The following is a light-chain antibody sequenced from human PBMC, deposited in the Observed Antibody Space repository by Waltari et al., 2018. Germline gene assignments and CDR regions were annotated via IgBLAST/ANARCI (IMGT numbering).Light chain of an antibody. V-gene: IGKV3-11*01. Sequence: DTVLTQSPDTLSLSPGERATLSCRASQSVSNYLAWYQQKPGHATRILIYGASNRATVIPAMFSGSGAGTDFTLTISSLEPEYFAVCYCQLRSNGPLTFGGGTKVEIK. CDR2: GAS. CDR3: QLRSNGPLT. J-gene: IGKJ4*01. CDR1: QSVSNY.